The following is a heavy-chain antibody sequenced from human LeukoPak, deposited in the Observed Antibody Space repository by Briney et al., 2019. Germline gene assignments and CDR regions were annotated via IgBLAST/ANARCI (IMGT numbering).Heavy chain of an antibody. CDR2: IIPIFGTA. Sequence: SVKVSCKASGGTFSIYAISWVRQAPGQGLEWMGGIIPIFGTANYAQKFQGRVTITADESTSTAYMELSSLRSEDTAVYYCASRLPAAESAWFDPWGQGTLVTVSS. V-gene: IGHV1-69*01. J-gene: IGHJ5*02. CDR3: ASRLPAAESAWFDP. CDR1: GGTFSIYA. D-gene: IGHD2-2*01.